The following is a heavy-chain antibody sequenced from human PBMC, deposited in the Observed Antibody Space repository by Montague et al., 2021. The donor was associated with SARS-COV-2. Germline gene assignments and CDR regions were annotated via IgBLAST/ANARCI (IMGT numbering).Heavy chain of an antibody. Sequence: SLRLSCAASGFTFSSYAMSWVRQAPGKGLEWVSAISGSGGSTYYSDSVKGRFTISRDNSKNTLYLQMNSLRAEDTAVYYCAKGGERSTMIVVVITLADFDYWGQGTLVTVSS. D-gene: IGHD3-22*01. CDR3: AKGGERSTMIVVVITLADFDY. V-gene: IGHV3-23*01. J-gene: IGHJ4*02. CDR2: ISGSGGST. CDR1: GFTFSSYA.